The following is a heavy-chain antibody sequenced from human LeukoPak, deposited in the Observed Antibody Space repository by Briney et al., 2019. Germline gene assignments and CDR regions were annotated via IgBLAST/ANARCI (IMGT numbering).Heavy chain of an antibody. CDR1: GFTFSSYG. D-gene: IGHD6-13*01. V-gene: IGHV3-33*01. Sequence: PGGSLRLSCAASGFTFSSYGMHWVRQAPGKGLEWVAVIWYAGSNKYYADSVKGRFTISRDNSKNTLYLQMNSLRAEDTAVYYCARTGYSSSWYGGYWGQGTLVTVSS. CDR2: IWYAGSNK. CDR3: ARTGYSSSWYGGY. J-gene: IGHJ4*02.